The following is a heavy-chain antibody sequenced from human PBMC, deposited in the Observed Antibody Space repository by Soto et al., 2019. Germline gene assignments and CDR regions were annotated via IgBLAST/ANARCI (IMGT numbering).Heavy chain of an antibody. D-gene: IGHD5-12*01. V-gene: IGHV1-69*01. CDR2: IIPIYGTA. CDR1: GGTFSSYA. J-gene: IGHJ4*02. Sequence: QVQLVQSGAEVKKPGSSVKVSCKASGGTFSSYAISWVRQAPGQGLEWMGGIIPIYGTANYAQKFQGRVTITADESTSTAYMELSSLRSEDTAVYYCARGFNRMVATEEQIDYLGQGTLVTVSS. CDR3: ARGFNRMVATEEQIDY.